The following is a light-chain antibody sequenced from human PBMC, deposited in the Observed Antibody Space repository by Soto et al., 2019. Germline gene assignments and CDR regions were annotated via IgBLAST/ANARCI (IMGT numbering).Light chain of an antibody. CDR3: AAWDDGLNGYV. V-gene: IGLV1-36*01. CDR1: SSNIGNNA. Sequence: QSVLTQPPSVSEAPRQRVTISCSGSSSNIGNNAVNWYQQLPGKAPKLLMFYDNLLPSGVSDRFSGSKSGTSASLAISGLQSEDEADYYCAAWDDGLNGYVFGTGTKVTVL. J-gene: IGLJ1*01. CDR2: YDN.